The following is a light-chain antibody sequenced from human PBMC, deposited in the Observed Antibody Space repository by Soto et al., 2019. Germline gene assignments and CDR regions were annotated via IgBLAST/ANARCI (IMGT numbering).Light chain of an antibody. Sequence: QSALTQPASVSGSPGQSITISCTGTSSDVGAYNYVSWYQHHPGKVPRLMIFDVSNRPSGVSNRFSGSKSGNTASLTISGLQAEDEADYYCCSYSRSSPYVFGAGTKLTVL. J-gene: IGLJ1*01. CDR2: DVS. CDR3: CSYSRSSPYV. CDR1: SSDVGAYNY. V-gene: IGLV2-14*03.